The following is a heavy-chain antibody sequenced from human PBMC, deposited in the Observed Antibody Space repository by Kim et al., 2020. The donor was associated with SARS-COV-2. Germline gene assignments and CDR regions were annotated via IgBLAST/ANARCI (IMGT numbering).Heavy chain of an antibody. V-gene: IGHV4-4*02. J-gene: IGHJ1*01. D-gene: IGHD4-17*01. Sequence: LKSRVTISVDKSKNQFSLKLSSVTAADTAVYYCARGRSAAYGDYVEYFQHWGQGTLVTVSS. CDR3: ARGRSAAYGDYVEYFQH.